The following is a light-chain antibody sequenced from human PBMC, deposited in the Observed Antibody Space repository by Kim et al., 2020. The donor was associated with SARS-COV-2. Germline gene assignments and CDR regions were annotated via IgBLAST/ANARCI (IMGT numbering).Light chain of an antibody. J-gene: IGLJ2*01. CDR2: QDK. V-gene: IGLV3-1*01. CDR3: QAWDSSTAV. Sequence: SVSPGQTASNTCSGDKLGDKYACWYQQKPGQSPVLVIYQDKKRPSGIPERFSGSNSGNTATLTISGTQAMDEADYYCQAWDSSTAVFGGGTQLTVL. CDR1: KLGDKY.